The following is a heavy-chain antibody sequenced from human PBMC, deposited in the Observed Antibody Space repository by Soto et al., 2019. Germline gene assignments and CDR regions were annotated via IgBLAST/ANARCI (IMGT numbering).Heavy chain of an antibody. Sequence: PSETLSLTCSVSGGSISRYYWSWIRQPPGKGLEWIGYAYYSGDTGYNPSLKSRVTMAVDTSKSQVSLKLSSVTAADTAVYYCARDRSTYGGGGTGEVKENWFDPWGQGALGTVSS. J-gene: IGHJ5*02. CDR3: ARDRSTYGGGGTGEVKENWFDP. CDR2: AYYSGDT. V-gene: IGHV4-59*01. D-gene: IGHD2-8*01. CDR1: GGSISRYY.